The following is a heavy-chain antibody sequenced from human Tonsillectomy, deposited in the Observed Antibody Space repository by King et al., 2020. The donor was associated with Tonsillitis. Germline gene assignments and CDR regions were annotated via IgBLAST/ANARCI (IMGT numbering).Heavy chain of an antibody. CDR3: ASLGYCSGGSCYPVS. J-gene: IGHJ4*02. CDR2: IYYSGST. Sequence: VQLQESGPGLVKTSETLSLTCTVSGGSISSYYWSRIRQPPGKGLEWIGYIYYSGSTNYNPSLKSRVTISVDTYKNQFSLKLSSVTAADTAVYYCASLGYCSGGSCYPVSWGQGTLVTVSS. CDR1: GGSISSYY. V-gene: IGHV4-59*01. D-gene: IGHD2-15*01.